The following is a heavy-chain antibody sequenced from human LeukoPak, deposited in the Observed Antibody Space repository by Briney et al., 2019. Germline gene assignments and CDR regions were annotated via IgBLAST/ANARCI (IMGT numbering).Heavy chain of an antibody. CDR3: ARHPDYSNYESPYYYYYYYMDV. Sequence: SQTLSLTCTVSGGSISSSSYYWGWIRQPPGTGLEWIGSIYYSGSTYYNPSLKSRVTISVDTSKNQFSLKLSSVTAADTAVYYCARHPDYSNYESPYYYYYYYMDVWGKGTTVTVSS. CDR1: GGSISSSSYY. CDR2: IYYSGST. D-gene: IGHD4-11*01. J-gene: IGHJ6*03. V-gene: IGHV4-39*01.